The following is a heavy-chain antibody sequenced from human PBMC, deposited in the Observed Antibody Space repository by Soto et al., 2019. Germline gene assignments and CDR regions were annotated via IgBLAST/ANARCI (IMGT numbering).Heavy chain of an antibody. CDR1: GFIFSKYS. D-gene: IGHD1-26*01. CDR3: AREDILGTRSFDY. J-gene: IGHJ4*02. CDR2: ISSNSVTI. Sequence: PGGSLRLSCGASGFIFSKYSMNWVRQAPGKGLEWLSYISSNSVTIYYADSVRGRFTIFRDNAKNSLYLQMNSLRDEDTAAYYCAREDILGTRSFDYWGQGALVTAPQ. V-gene: IGHV3-48*02.